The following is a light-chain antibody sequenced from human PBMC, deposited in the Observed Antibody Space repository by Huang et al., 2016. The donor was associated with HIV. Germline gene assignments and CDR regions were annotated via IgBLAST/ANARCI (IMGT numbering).Light chain of an antibody. V-gene: IGKV1-39*01. CDR2: DAF. Sequence: DIQMTQSPSSLSASVGDRVTITCRASQNISTYLNWYQQKPGKAPKFLIYDAFNLQRGVPSMFSASGSGTDFTLTVSSVQPEDFATYYCQQSYSTPRTFGQGTKVEIK. J-gene: IGKJ1*01. CDR1: QNISTY. CDR3: QQSYSTPRT.